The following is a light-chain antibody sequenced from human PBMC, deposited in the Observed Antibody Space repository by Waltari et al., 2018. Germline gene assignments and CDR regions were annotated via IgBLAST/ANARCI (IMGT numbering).Light chain of an antibody. Sequence: DIQMTQSPSSLSASVGDKVTLTFRASQGINNALPWYQQKPGKAPKLLIYAASNLQSGVPSRFRGSGSGTDVTLTISSLQPEGFAVYYCQQRNTYPRTFGQGTKVEIK. V-gene: IGKV1-17*01. CDR3: QQRNTYPRT. CDR1: QGINNA. CDR2: AAS. J-gene: IGKJ1*01.